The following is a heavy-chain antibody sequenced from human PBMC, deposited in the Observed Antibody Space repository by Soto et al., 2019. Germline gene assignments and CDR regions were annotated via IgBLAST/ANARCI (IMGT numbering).Heavy chain of an antibody. CDR3: AREYSSSYYYYYGMDV. J-gene: IGHJ6*02. D-gene: IGHD6-6*01. V-gene: IGHV4-31*03. Sequence: TSETLSLTCTVSGGSISSGGYYWSWIRQHPGTGLEWIGYIYYSGSTYYNPSLKSRVTISVDTSKNQFSLKLSSVTAADTAVYYCAREYSSSYYYYYGMDVWGQGTTVTVSS. CDR2: IYYSGST. CDR1: GGSISSGGYY.